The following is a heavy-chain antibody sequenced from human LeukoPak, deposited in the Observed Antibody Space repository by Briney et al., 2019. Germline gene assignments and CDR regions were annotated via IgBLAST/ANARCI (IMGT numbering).Heavy chain of an antibody. D-gene: IGHD1-26*01. CDR3: VRIVGGVGADY. J-gene: IGHJ4*02. V-gene: IGHV4-30-4*01. Sequence: SETLSLTCTVSGGSISRGDFYWGWIRQPPGKDLEWIGCSYYSGSTYYNPSLKSRVTISVDTSKNQFSLRLSSVTAADTAVYYCVRIVGGVGADYWGQGTLVTVSS. CDR1: GGSISRGDFY. CDR2: SYYSGST.